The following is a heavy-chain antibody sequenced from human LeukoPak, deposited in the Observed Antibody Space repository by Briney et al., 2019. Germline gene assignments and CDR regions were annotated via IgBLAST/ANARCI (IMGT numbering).Heavy chain of an antibody. D-gene: IGHD3-16*01. CDR2: IYTSGGT. CDR1: GDSVSSYY. V-gene: IGHV4-4*07. J-gene: IGHJ4*02. CDR3: ARAPVWSHHDY. Sequence: SETLSLTCTVSGDSVSSYYWSWIRQPAGKGLEWIGRIYTSGGTNYNPSLTSRVTISLDTSRNQFSLKETYLTAADTAVYYCARAPVWSHHDYWGPGTLVTVYS.